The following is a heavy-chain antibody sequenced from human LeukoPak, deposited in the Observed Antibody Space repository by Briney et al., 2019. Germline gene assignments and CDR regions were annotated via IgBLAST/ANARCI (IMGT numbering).Heavy chain of an antibody. V-gene: IGHV3-21*01. J-gene: IGHJ5*02. CDR1: GFTFSSYW. CDR3: ASLTAMITFGGVIVDP. CDR2: ISSSSSYI. D-gene: IGHD3-16*02. Sequence: SGGSLRLSCAASGFTFSSYWMSWVRQAPGKGLEWVSSISSSSSYIYYADSVKGRFTISRDNAKNSLYLQMNSLRAEDTAVYYCASLTAMITFGGVIVDPWGQGTLVTVSS.